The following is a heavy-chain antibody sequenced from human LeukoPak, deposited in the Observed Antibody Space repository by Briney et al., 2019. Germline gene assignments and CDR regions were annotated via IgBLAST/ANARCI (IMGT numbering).Heavy chain of an antibody. CDR1: GGSISSSNW. V-gene: IGHV4-4*02. J-gene: IGHJ5*02. CDR3: ARVTYYYGSGSYLHFDP. CDR2: IYHSGST. Sequence: SETLSLTCAVSGGSISSSNWWSWVRQPPGKGLEWIGEIYHSGSTNYNPSLKSRVTISVDKSKNQFSLKLSSVTAADTAVYYCARVTYYYGSGSYLHFDPWGQGTLVTVSS. D-gene: IGHD3-10*01.